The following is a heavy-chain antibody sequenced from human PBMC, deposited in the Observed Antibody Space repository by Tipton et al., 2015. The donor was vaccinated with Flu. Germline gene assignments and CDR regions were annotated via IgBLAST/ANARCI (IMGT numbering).Heavy chain of an antibody. J-gene: IGHJ4*02. Sequence: LTCAVSGFTFSNYGMHWVRQTPGKGLEWVAVIWSDGSTEYYADSVKGRFTISRDNSRGTLYLQMNSLRGDDTAVYFCARDIGTTVFYFDHWGQGALVTVSS. CDR2: IWSDGSTE. D-gene: IGHD1-14*01. CDR3: ARDIGTTVFYFDH. CDR1: GFTFSNYG. V-gene: IGHV3-33*01.